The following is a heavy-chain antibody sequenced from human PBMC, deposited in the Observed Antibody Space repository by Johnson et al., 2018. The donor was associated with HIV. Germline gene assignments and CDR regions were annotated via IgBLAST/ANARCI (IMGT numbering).Heavy chain of an antibody. CDR1: GFTFSSYG. CDR2: IGTAGDT. V-gene: IGHV3-33*01. J-gene: IGHJ3*02. Sequence: QVQLVESGGGAVQPGRSLRLSCAASGFTFSSYGMHWVRQAPGKGLEWVAVIGTAGDTYYPDSVTGRFTISRDNSKNTLYLQMNSLRTEDTAMYYCARERGYFGNPAFDIWGQGTMVTVSS. D-gene: IGHD4-23*01. CDR3: ARERGYFGNPAFDI.